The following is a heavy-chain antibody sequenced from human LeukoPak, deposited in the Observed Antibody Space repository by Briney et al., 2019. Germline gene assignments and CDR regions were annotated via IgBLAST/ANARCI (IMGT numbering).Heavy chain of an antibody. CDR1: GFSFSRYS. D-gene: IGHD5-18*01. CDR2: ISGSGSAM. Sequence: GGSLRLSCVASGFSFSRYSMNWVRQAPGKGLGWISYISGSGSAMYYADSVKGRFTISRDNAKNSLYLQMNSLRAEDTAVYYCARALRGYTSGGGDAFDIWGQGTMVTVSS. J-gene: IGHJ3*02. CDR3: ARALRGYTSGGGDAFDI. V-gene: IGHV3-48*04.